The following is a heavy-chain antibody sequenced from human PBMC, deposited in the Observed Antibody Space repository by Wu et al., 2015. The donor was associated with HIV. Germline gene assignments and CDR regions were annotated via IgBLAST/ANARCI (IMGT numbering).Heavy chain of an antibody. D-gene: IGHD2-15*01. CDR3: ARRVYCSGGSCYTYSNYYFDY. CDR2: MNPNSGNT. Sequence: QVQLVQSGAEVKKPGASVKVSCKASGYTFTNYDINWVRQATGQGLEWMGWMNPNSGNTGYAQKFQGRVTMTRNTTIRTAYMELSSLRSEDTAVYFXARRVYCSGGSCYTYSNYYFDYWARERWSPSP. CDR1: GYTFTNYD. V-gene: IGHV1-8*01. J-gene: IGHJ4*02.